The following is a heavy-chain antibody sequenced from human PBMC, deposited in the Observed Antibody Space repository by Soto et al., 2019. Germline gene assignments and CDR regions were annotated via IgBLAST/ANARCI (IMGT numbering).Heavy chain of an antibody. CDR3: ARDGGYSGYDFFDH. Sequence: EVQLVESGGGLVQPGGSLRLSCVGSGLTFSNYWMSWVRQAPGKGLEWVANIKQDGSKKYYVDSVKGRFTISRDNAKKSLYLHMNSPRAEDTAVYYCARDGGYSGYDFFDHWGQGTLVTVSS. J-gene: IGHJ4*02. CDR2: IKQDGSKK. CDR1: GLTFSNYW. D-gene: IGHD5-12*01. V-gene: IGHV3-7*01.